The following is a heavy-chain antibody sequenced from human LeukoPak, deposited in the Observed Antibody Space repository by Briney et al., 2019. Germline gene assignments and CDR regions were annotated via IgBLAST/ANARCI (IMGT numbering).Heavy chain of an antibody. V-gene: IGHV3-30-3*01. CDR3: AKGSYYDSSGTYYFGY. Sequence: GGSLRLSCAASGFTFSSYAMHWVRQAPGKGLEWVAVISYDGSNKYYADSVKGRFTISRDNSKNTLYLQMNSLRAEDTALYYCAKGSYYDSSGTYYFGYWGQGTLVTVSS. J-gene: IGHJ4*02. D-gene: IGHD3-22*01. CDR1: GFTFSSYA. CDR2: ISYDGSNK.